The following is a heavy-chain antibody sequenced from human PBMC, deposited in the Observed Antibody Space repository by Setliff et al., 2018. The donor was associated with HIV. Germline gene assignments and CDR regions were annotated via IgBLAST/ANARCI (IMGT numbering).Heavy chain of an antibody. CDR3: ARDNRTGYSGGWPLDY. D-gene: IGHD5-12*01. J-gene: IGHJ4*02. Sequence: ASVKVSCQASGLFFTASYMHWVRQATGQGLEWMAWINPDTGGTQYAQKFQGRVTVTRDTPISTAYMEIKKLTSDDTAVYYCARDNRTGYSGGWPLDYWGQGTVVTVSS. CDR2: INPDTGGT. CDR1: GLFFTASY. V-gene: IGHV1-2*02.